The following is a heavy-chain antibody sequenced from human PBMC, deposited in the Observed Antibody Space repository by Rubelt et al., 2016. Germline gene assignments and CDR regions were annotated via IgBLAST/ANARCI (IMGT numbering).Heavy chain of an antibody. Sequence: GFTFSNYAMTWVRQAPGKGLEWVSAIGGSGERTFHADSVRGRFTISRDNSKNTLFLQMNSLRAEDTATYLCARSSGVPLAGTYDSWGQGALAIVSS. CDR1: GFTFSNYA. V-gene: IGHV3-23*01. D-gene: IGHD3-10*01. J-gene: IGHJ4*02. CDR2: IGGSGERT. CDR3: ARSSGVPLAGTYDS.